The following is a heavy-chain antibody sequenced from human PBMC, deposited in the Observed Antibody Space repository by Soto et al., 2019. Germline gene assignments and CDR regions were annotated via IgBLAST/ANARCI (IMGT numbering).Heavy chain of an antibody. V-gene: IGHV4-59*08. J-gene: IGHJ4*02. Sequence: SETLSLTCTVSGGSISSYYWSWIRQPPGKGLEWIGYIYYSGSTNYNPSLKSRVTISVDTSKNQFSLKLSSVTAADTAVYYCARHLNDYGDYGLDYWGQGTLVTVSS. CDR1: GGSISSYY. D-gene: IGHD4-17*01. CDR2: IYYSGST. CDR3: ARHLNDYGDYGLDY.